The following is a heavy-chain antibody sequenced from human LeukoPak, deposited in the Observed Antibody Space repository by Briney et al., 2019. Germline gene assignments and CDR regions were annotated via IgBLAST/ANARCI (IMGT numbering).Heavy chain of an antibody. J-gene: IGHJ3*02. CDR1: RFTFSSYA. CDR2: ISGSGGST. V-gene: IGHV3-23*01. CDR3: AKDYYDSSGGDAFDI. D-gene: IGHD3-22*01. Sequence: GGSLRLSCAASRFTFSSYAMSWVRQAPGKGLEWVSAISGSGGSTYYADSVKGRFTISRDNSKNTLYLQMNSLRAEDTAVYYCAKDYYDSSGGDAFDIWGQGTMVTVSS.